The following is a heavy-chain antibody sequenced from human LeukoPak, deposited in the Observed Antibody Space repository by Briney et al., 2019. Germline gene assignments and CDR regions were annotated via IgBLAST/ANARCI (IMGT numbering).Heavy chain of an antibody. V-gene: IGHV4-59*01. CDR1: GGSISSYY. CDR3: ARLLEGAIDY. CDR2: IYYSGST. J-gene: IGHJ4*02. Sequence: RPSETLSLTCTVSGGSISSYYWSWIRQPPGKGLEWIGYIYYSGSTNYNPSLKSRVTISVDTSKNQFSLKLSSVTAADTAVYYCARLLEGAIDYWGQGTLVTVSS. D-gene: IGHD3-3*01.